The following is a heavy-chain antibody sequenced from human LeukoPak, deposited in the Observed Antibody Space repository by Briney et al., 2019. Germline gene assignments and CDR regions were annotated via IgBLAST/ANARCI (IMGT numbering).Heavy chain of an antibody. D-gene: IGHD1-26*01. J-gene: IGHJ4*02. CDR1: GGSISSSGYY. CDR2: IYYSGST. Sequence: SETLSLTCTVSGGSISSSGYYWGWIRQPPGKGLEWIGSIYYSGSTYYNPSLKSRVTISVDTSKNQFSLKLSSVTAADTAVYYCAREWELLLDYWGQGTLVTVSS. CDR3: AREWELLLDY. V-gene: IGHV4-39*01.